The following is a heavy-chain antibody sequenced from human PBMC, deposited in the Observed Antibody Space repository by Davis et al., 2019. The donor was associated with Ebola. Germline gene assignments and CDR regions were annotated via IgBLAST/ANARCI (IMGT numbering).Heavy chain of an antibody. Sequence: GGSLRLSCAASGFTFSSYSMNWVRQAPGKGLEWVSGISWNSGSIGYADSVKGRFTISRDNSKNTLYLQMNSLRAEDTAVYYCARDEQQLTYNWFDPWGQGTLVTVSS. CDR1: GFTFSSYS. D-gene: IGHD6-13*01. CDR2: ISWNSGSI. J-gene: IGHJ5*02. CDR3: ARDEQQLTYNWFDP. V-gene: IGHV3-48*01.